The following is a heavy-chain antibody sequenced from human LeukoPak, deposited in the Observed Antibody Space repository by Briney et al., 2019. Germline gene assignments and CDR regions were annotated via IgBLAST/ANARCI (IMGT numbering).Heavy chain of an antibody. D-gene: IGHD6-19*01. J-gene: IGHJ4*02. CDR2: IYTSGST. CDR3: ARRSAWYDY. V-gene: IGHV4-61*02. Sequence: SQTLSLTCTVSGGSISSGSYYWSWIRQPAGKGLEWIGRIYTSGSTNYNPSLKSRVTISVDTSKNQFSLKLSSVTAADTAVYYCARRSAWYDYWGQGTLVTVTS. CDR1: GGSISSGSYY.